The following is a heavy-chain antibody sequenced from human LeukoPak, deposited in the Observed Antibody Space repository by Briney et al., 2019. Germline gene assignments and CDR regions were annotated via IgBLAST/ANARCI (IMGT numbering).Heavy chain of an antibody. J-gene: IGHJ6*02. Sequence: GGSLRLSCAASGFTFSSYGMHWVRQAPGKGLEWVAVISYDGSNKYYADSVKGRFTISRDNSKNTLYLQMNSLRAEDTAVYYCAKEAYCGGDCYSLSYGMDVWGQGTTVTVSS. CDR1: GFTFSSYG. CDR3: AKEAYCGGDCYSLSYGMDV. D-gene: IGHD2-21*02. V-gene: IGHV3-30*18. CDR2: ISYDGSNK.